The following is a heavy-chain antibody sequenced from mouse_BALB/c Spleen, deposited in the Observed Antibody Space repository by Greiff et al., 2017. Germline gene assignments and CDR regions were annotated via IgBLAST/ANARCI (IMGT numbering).Heavy chain of an antibody. J-gene: IGHJ2*01. V-gene: IGHV5-17*02. D-gene: IGHD2-1*01. Sequence: EVKVVESGGGLVQPGGSRKLSCAASGFTFSSFGMHWVRQAPEKGLEWVAYISSGSSTIYYADTVKGRFTISRDNPKNTLFLQMTSLRSEDTAMYYCARGGYYYGLDYWGQGTTLTVSS. CDR3: ARGGYYYGLDY. CDR2: ISSGSSTI. CDR1: GFTFSSFG.